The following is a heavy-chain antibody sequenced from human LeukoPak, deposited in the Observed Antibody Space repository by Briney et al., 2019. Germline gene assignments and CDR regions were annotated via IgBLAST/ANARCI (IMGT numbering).Heavy chain of an antibody. V-gene: IGHV4-61*02. D-gene: IGHD2-21*02. CDR1: GGSISSGSYY. J-gene: IGHJ3*02. CDR2: IYTSGST. Sequence: PSQTLSRTCTVSGGSISSGSYYWSRIRQPAGKGLEWIGRIYTSGSTNYNPSLKSRVTISVDTSKNQFSLKLSSVTAADTAVYYCARGHVVVTAILAFDIRGQGTMVTVSS. CDR3: ARGHVVVTAILAFDI.